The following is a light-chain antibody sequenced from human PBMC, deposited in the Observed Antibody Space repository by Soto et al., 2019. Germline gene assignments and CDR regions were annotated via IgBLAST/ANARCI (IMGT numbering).Light chain of an antibody. Sequence: QSALTQPPSASGTPGQTVTISCSGSYSNVGANPVSWYQQVPGSALQLLIYSNNQRPAGVPGRFSGSRSDTSASLSISGLQSADEVDYYCASWDDTLNDYVFGTGTKVTVL. V-gene: IGLV1-44*01. J-gene: IGLJ1*01. CDR2: SNN. CDR3: ASWDDTLNDYV. CDR1: YSNVGANP.